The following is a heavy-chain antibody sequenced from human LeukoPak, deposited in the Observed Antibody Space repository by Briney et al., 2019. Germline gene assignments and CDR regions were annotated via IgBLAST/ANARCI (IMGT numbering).Heavy chain of an antibody. Sequence: PGGSLRLSCVVSGITFSGYSMIWVRQAPGKGLEWVAVIWYDGSNKYYADSVKGRFTISRDNSKSTLYLQMNSLRAEDTAVYYCARAVNYYDSSGYYLAQGDAFDIWGQGTMVTVSS. J-gene: IGHJ3*02. V-gene: IGHV3-33*08. D-gene: IGHD3-22*01. CDR3: ARAVNYYDSSGYYLAQGDAFDI. CDR2: IWYDGSNK. CDR1: GITFSGYS.